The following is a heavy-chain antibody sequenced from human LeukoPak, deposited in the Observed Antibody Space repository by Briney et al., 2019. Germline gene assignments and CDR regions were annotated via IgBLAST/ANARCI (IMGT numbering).Heavy chain of an antibody. CDR3: ARVSLLCGDYAHPSFDP. CDR2: INPNSGGT. D-gene: IGHD4-17*01. CDR1: GYTFTCYY. Sequence: ASVKVSCKASGYTFTCYYMHWVRQAPGQGLEWMGWINPNSGGTNYAQKFQGRVTMTRDTSISTAYMELSRLRSDDTAVYYCARVSLLCGDYAHPSFDPWGQRTLVTVSS. J-gene: IGHJ5*02. V-gene: IGHV1-2*02.